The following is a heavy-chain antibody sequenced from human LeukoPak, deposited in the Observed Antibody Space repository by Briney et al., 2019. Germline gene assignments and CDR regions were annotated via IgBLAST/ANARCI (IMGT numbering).Heavy chain of an antibody. CDR1: GYTFTSYG. J-gene: IGHJ4*02. CDR3: ARGKGGGYSGYGVE. Sequence: GASVKVSCKASGYTFTSYGISWVRQAPGQGLEWMGWISAYYGNTNYAQKLQGRVTMTTDTSASTAYMELRSLRSDDTAVYYCARGKGGGYSGYGVEWGQGTLVTVSS. V-gene: IGHV1-18*01. CDR2: ISAYYGNT. D-gene: IGHD5-12*01.